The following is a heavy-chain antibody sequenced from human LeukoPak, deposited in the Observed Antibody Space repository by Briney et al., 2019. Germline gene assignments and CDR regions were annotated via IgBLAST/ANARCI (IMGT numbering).Heavy chain of an antibody. CDR3: SRMEGRISMIVVVSDYYMDV. CDR1: GLTFSSYS. D-gene: IGHD3-22*01. J-gene: IGHJ6*03. V-gene: IGHV3-48*01. Sequence: GGSLRLTCAASGLTFSSYSMNWVRQAPGKGLEWVSYISSSSSTIYYADSVKGRFTISRDNAKNSLYLQMNSLRAEDTAVDYCSRMEGRISMIVVVSDYYMDVWGKGVTVTVSS. CDR2: ISSSSSTI.